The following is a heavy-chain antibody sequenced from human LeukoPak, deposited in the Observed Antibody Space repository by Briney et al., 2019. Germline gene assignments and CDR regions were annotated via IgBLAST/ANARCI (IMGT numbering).Heavy chain of an antibody. CDR2: IYTSGST. D-gene: IGHD3-22*01. Sequence: SQTPSLTCTVSGGSISSGSYYWSWIRQPAGKGLEWIGRIYTSGSTNYNPSLKSRVTISVDTSKNQFSLKLSSVTAADTAVYYCARVVEDYYDSSGYYYYFDYWGQGTLVTVSS. CDR3: ARVVEDYYDSSGYYYYFDY. CDR1: GGSISSGSYY. V-gene: IGHV4-61*02. J-gene: IGHJ4*02.